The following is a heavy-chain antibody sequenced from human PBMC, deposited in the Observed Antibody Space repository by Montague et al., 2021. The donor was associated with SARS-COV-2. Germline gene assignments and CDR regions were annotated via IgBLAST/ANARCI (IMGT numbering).Heavy chain of an antibody. J-gene: IGHJ4*02. D-gene: IGHD3-22*01. CDR1: GASISSGGYY. CDR3: ARVEGSSGNDY. CDR2: IYYSGST. V-gene: IGHV4-31*03. Sequence: TLSLTCTVSGASISSGGYYWSWIRQHPGKGLEWIGYIYYSGSTYYNPSLKSRVTISVDTSKNQFSLKLSSVTAADTAVYYCARVEGSSGNDYWGQGTLVTVSS.